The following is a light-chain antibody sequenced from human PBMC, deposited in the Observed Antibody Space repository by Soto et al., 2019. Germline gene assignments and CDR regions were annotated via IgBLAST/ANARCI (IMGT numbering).Light chain of an antibody. J-gene: IGLJ1*01. Sequence: NFMLTQPHSVSESPGKTVTISCTRSSGSIASNYEQWYQQRPGSSPTTVIYEDNQRPSGVPDRFSGSIDSSSNSASLTISRLKTEDEAYYYCQSYDSSNYVFGTGTKLTVL. CDR3: QSYDSSNYV. CDR2: EDN. CDR1: SGSIASNY. V-gene: IGLV6-57*01.